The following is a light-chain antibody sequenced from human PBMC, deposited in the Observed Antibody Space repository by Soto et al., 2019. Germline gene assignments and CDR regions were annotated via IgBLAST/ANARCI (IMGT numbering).Light chain of an antibody. CDR3: QQRSNWPPYT. J-gene: IGKJ2*01. CDR2: DAS. Sequence: EIVLTQSPATLSLSPGERATLSCRASQSVSSYLAWYQQKPGQAPRLLIYDASNRATGIPARFSGSRSGTAFTLTISSLEPEDFAVYYCQQRSNWPPYTFGQGTKLEIK. V-gene: IGKV3-11*01. CDR1: QSVSSY.